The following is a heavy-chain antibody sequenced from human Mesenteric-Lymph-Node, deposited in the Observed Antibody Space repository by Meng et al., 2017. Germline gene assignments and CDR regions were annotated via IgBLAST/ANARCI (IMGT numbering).Heavy chain of an antibody. CDR3: VRDRAFESFDI. V-gene: IGHV3-7*01. CDR2: IRPDGSQK. J-gene: IGHJ3*02. CDR1: GFTFRDSW. Sequence: GESLKISCAASGFTFRDSWMCWVRQAPGEGLGWVAIIRPDGSQKWYVDSVKGRFTISRDNAENSMFLQMDSLRSEDTAVYYCVRDRAFESFDIWGHGTMVTVSS. D-gene: IGHD3-9*01.